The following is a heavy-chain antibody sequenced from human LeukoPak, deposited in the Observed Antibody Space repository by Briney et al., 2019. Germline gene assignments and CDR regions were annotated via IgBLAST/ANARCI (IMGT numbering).Heavy chain of an antibody. D-gene: IGHD1/OR15-1a*01. CDR2: IYYTGAT. J-gene: IGHJ3*02. V-gene: IGHV4-59*01. CDR3: ARVIGTGVIEDAFDI. CDR1: GDSPTSYY. Sequence: SETLSLTCSVSGDSPTSYYWSWVRQSPGKGLEWVGYIYYTGATEYNPSLKSRVTISIDTSKNPFSLNLISVTAADTAVYFCARVIGTGVIEDAFDIWGQGTMGTVSS.